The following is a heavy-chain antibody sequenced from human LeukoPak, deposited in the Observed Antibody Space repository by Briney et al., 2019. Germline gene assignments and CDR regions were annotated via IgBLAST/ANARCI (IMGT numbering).Heavy chain of an antibody. Sequence: GGSLRLSCAASGFTVSSNYMNWVRQAPGKGLEWVAVISYDGSNKYYADSVRGRFTISRDNSKNTLYLQMNSLRAEDTAVYYCARDLLTFCSSTSCSDAFDIWGQGTMVTVSS. CDR2: ISYDGSNK. J-gene: IGHJ3*02. CDR3: ARDLLTFCSSTSCSDAFDI. D-gene: IGHD2-2*01. V-gene: IGHV3-30-3*01. CDR1: GFTVSSNY.